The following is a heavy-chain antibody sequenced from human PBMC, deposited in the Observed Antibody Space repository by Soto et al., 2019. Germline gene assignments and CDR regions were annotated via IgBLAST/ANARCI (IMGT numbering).Heavy chain of an antibody. Sequence: SVKVSCKASGFTFTSSAVQWVRQARGQRLEWIGWIVVGSGNTNYAQKLQERVTITRDMSTSTAYMELSSLRSEDTAVYYCAATPWGKYSGSYYYYYGMDVWGQGTTVTVSS. CDR2: IVVGSGNT. J-gene: IGHJ6*02. CDR1: GFTFTSSA. V-gene: IGHV1-58*01. CDR3: AATPWGKYSGSYYYYYGMDV. D-gene: IGHD1-26*01.